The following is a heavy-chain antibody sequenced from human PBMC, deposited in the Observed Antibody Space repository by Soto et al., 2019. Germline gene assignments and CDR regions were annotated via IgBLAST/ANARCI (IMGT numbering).Heavy chain of an antibody. CDR3: ARDDLVVPHRVIDY. CDR1: GFTFSSYG. CDR2: IWYDGSNK. Sequence: QVQLVESGGGVVQPGRSLRLSCAASGFTFSSYGMHWVRQAPGKGLEWVAVIWYDGSNKYYADSVKGRFTISRDDPKNTLYLQMNRLRAEDTAVYYCARDDLVVPHRVIDYWGQGTLVTVSS. J-gene: IGHJ4*02. D-gene: IGHD2-2*01. V-gene: IGHV3-33*01.